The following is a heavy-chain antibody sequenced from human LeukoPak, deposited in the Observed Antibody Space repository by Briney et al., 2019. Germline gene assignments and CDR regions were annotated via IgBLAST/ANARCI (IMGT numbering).Heavy chain of an antibody. J-gene: IGHJ5*02. D-gene: IGHD1-1*01. V-gene: IGHV4-59*01. CDR3: AREGTSGTHLNWFDP. CDR1: GGSLSSYN. Sequence: SETLSLTCTVSGGSLSSYNWSWIPHPPREGLEWIWHIYGSGSTNYNPSLKSRVNLSVDTSKNQSSLKLSSVTAADTAVYYCAREGTSGTHLNWFDPWGQGTLVTVSS. CDR2: IYGSGST.